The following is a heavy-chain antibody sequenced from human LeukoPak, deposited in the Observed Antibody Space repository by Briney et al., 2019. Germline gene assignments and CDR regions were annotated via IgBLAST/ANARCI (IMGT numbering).Heavy chain of an antibody. V-gene: IGHV3-21*01. Sequence: GGSLRLSCAASGFTFSNYAMSWVRQAPGKGLEWVSSISSSSSYIYYADSVKGRFTISRDNAKNSLYLQMNSLRAEDTAVYYCARDSRTGADAFDIWGQGTMVTVSS. D-gene: IGHD1-1*01. CDR1: GFTFSNYA. J-gene: IGHJ3*02. CDR2: ISSSSSYI. CDR3: ARDSRTGADAFDI.